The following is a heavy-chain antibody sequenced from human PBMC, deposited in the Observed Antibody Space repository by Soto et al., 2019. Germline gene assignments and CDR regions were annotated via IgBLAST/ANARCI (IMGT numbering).Heavy chain of an antibody. D-gene: IGHD3-22*01. J-gene: IGHJ4*02. CDR1: GFTFSSYG. CDR3: AKDANYYDSTPGY. V-gene: IGHV3-30*18. Sequence: QVQLVESGGGVVQPGRSLRLSCAASGFTFSSYGMHWVRQAPGKGLEWVAVISYDGSNKYYADSVKGRFTISRDNSKNALYMQMTSLRAEDTAVYYCAKDANYYDSTPGYWGQGTLVTVSS. CDR2: ISYDGSNK.